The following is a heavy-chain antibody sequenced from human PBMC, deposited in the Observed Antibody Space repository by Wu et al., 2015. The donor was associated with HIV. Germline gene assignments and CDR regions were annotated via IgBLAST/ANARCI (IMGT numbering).Heavy chain of an antibody. J-gene: IGHJ4*02. V-gene: IGHV1-8*03. CDR1: GYTFTSYD. CDR2: MNPNSGNT. CDR3: ARGILGDCGGDCYRPPAY. Sequence: QVQLVQSGAEVKKPGASVKVSCKASGYTFTSYDINWVRQATGQGLEWMGWMNPNSGNTGYAQKFQGRVTITRNTSISTAYMELSSLRSEDTAVYYCARGILGDCGGDCYRPPAYWGQGTLVTVSS. D-gene: IGHD2-21*01.